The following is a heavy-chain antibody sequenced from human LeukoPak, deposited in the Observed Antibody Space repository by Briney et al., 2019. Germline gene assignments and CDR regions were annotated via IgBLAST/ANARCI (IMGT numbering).Heavy chain of an antibody. CDR1: GHSVSSSSAA. CDR3: AGISGVYGFGTFDI. V-gene: IGHV6-1*01. D-gene: IGHD1-26*01. J-gene: IGHJ3*02. Sequence: SQALSLTCAISGHSVSSSSAAWNWIRQSPSRGLEWLGRTYYRSKWFNDYAESVKSRITINPDTSKNQFSLQLNSVTPEDTAVYYCAGISGVYGFGTFDIWGQGIMVTVSP. CDR2: TYYRSKWFN.